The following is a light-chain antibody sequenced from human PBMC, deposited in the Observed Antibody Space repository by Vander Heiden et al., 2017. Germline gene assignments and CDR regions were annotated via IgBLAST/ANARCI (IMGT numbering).Light chain of an antibody. CDR3: QQRDSTPLT. CDR1: QSINSY. CDR2: SGS. J-gene: IGKJ4*01. Sequence: DIQMTQTPSSLSSSLGDRVTLTCRASQSINSYLNWYQQKPAKAPTILIFSGSSLQSGVTSRFSGSGSGTDFTPRISSLQPEDVATYYCQQRDSTPLTFGGGTKVEIK. V-gene: IGKV1-39*01.